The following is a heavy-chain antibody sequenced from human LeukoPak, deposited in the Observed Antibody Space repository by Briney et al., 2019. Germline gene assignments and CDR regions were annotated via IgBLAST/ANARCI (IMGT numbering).Heavy chain of an antibody. CDR2: IITYNGNT. J-gene: IGHJ5*02. CDR3: ARVRVGATTWFDP. CDR1: GYTFTTYG. V-gene: IGHV1-18*01. Sequence: ASVKVSCKASGYTFTTYGISWVRQAPRQGLEWMGYIITYNGNTNYAQKLQGRVTMTTDTSTSTAYIELRSLRSDDTAVYYCARVRVGATTWFDPWGQGTLVTVSS. D-gene: IGHD1-26*01.